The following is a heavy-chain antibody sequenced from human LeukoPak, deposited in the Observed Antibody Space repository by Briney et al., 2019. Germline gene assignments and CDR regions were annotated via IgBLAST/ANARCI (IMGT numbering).Heavy chain of an antibody. Sequence: PGGSLRLSCAASGFSFSSYAMHWVRQAPGKGLEWVAVISYDGSNKYYADSVKGRFTISRDNSKNTLYLQMNSLRAEDTAVYYCARDMCSSSWYGLFDYWGQGTLVTVSS. V-gene: IGHV3-30-3*01. CDR1: GFSFSSYA. J-gene: IGHJ4*02. D-gene: IGHD6-13*01. CDR2: ISYDGSNK. CDR3: ARDMCSSSWYGLFDY.